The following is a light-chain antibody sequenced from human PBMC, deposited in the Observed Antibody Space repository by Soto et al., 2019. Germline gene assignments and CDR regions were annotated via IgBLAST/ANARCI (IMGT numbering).Light chain of an antibody. CDR3: KSYDSSLSALHV. V-gene: IGLV1-40*01. J-gene: IGLJ1*01. CDR2: GNS. Sequence: QSVLTQPPSVSGAPGQRVTISCTGSNSNIGAGYDVHWYQQLPGTAPKLLIYGNSNRPSGVPDRFSGSKSGTSASLAITGLQAEDEADYYCKSYDSSLSALHVFGTGTKVTVL. CDR1: NSNIGAGYD.